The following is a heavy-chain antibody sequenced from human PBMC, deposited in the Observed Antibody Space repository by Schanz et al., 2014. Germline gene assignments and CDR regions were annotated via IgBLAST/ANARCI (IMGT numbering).Heavy chain of an antibody. D-gene: IGHD3-9*01. CDR1: GFSLNTYG. CDR3: AKQIHYDMLTVTRN. CDR2: IWNNGVTK. V-gene: IGHV3-33*06. J-gene: IGHJ4*02. Sequence: QAQLMESGGGVVQPGTSLILSCSVSGFSLNTYGIHWFRQPAGKGLEWVAVIWNNGVTKYYADSVRGRFTISRDNSKNTLYLQMNSLRAEDTAVYCCAKQIHYDMLTVTRNWGQGTLVTVSS.